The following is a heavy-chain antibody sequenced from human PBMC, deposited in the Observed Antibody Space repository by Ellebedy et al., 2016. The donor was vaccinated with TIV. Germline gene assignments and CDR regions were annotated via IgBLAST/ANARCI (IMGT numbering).Heavy chain of an antibody. Sequence: GESLKISCAASGFTFSSYSMNWVRQAPGKGLEWVSSISSSSSYIYYADSVKGRFTISRDNAKNSLYLQMNSLRAEDTAVYYCARDKHVGAFDIWGQGTMVTVSS. CDR1: GFTFSSYS. V-gene: IGHV3-21*01. J-gene: IGHJ3*02. D-gene: IGHD1-26*01. CDR3: ARDKHVGAFDI. CDR2: ISSSSSYI.